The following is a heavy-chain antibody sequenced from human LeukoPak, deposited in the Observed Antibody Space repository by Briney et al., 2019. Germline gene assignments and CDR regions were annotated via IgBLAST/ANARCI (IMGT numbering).Heavy chain of an antibody. V-gene: IGHV4-38-2*01. D-gene: IGHD3-16*01. CDR1: GYSIRSAYY. Sequence: SETLSLTCAVSGYSIRSAYYWGWIRQSPGTGLEWIGNIHHSGSTYYNPSLKSRVTMSVDTAKNQFSLNLSSVTAADTAVYHCARRVRAPIGSEGRRFDPWGQGTQVIVSS. J-gene: IGHJ5*02. CDR2: IHHSGST. CDR3: ARRVRAPIGSEGRRFDP.